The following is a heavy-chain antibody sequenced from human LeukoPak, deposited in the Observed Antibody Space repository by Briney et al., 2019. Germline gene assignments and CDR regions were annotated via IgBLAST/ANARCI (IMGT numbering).Heavy chain of an antibody. D-gene: IGHD2-15*01. Sequence: SETLSLTCTVSGGSISSSSYYWGWIRQPPGKGLEWIGSIYYSGSTYYNPSLKSRVTISVDTSKNQFPLKLSSVTAADTAVYYCARGYCSGGSCSFDPWGQGTLVTVSS. CDR1: GGSISSSSYY. CDR3: ARGYCSGGSCSFDP. CDR2: IYYSGST. J-gene: IGHJ5*02. V-gene: IGHV4-39*06.